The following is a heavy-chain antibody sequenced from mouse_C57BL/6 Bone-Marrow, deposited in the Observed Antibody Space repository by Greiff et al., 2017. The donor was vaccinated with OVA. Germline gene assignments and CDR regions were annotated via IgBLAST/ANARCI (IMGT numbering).Heavy chain of an antibody. CDR1: GYTFTDYE. CDR2: IDPETGGT. J-gene: IGHJ1*03. V-gene: IGHV1-15*01. CDR3: TRWSYYYGSSYDWYFDV. Sequence: VQRVESGAELVRPGASVTLSCKASGYTFTDYEMHWVKQTPVHGLEWIGAIDPETGGTAYNQKFKGKAILTADKSSSTAYMELRSLTSEDSAVYYCTRWSYYYGSSYDWYFDVWGTGTTVTVSS. D-gene: IGHD1-1*01.